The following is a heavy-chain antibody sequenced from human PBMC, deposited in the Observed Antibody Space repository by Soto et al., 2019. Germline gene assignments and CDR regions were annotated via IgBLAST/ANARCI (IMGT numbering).Heavy chain of an antibody. J-gene: IGHJ6*02. CDR2: ISSYGGSTK. V-gene: IGHV3-30*09. Sequence: QVQLVESGGGVVHPGMSLRLSCAASGFNSSSYAVHWVRLAPGKGLEWVAAISSYGGSTKYYADSVKGRFAISRDNFKNTLYLQMNSLRAEDTAVYYCARDLSGSVIVDNYYGMDVWGRGTTVTVSS. CDR1: GFNSSSYA. CDR3: ARDLSGSVIVDNYYGMDV. D-gene: IGHD3-16*02.